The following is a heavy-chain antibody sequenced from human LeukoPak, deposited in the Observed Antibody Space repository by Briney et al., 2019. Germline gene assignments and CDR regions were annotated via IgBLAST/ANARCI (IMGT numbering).Heavy chain of an antibody. V-gene: IGHV1-69*01. CDR1: GGTFSSYA. CDR3: AREGDYYDSSGYYSYFDY. CDR2: IIPIFGTA. J-gene: IGHJ4*02. D-gene: IGHD3-22*01. Sequence: ASVKVSCKASGGTFSSYAISWVRQAPGQGLEWMGGIIPIFGTANYAQKFQGRVTITADESTSTAYMELSSLRSEDTAVYYCAREGDYYDSSGYYSYFDYWGQGTLVTVSS.